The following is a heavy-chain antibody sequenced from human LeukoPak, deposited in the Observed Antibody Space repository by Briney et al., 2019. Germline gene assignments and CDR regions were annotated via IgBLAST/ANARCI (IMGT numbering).Heavy chain of an antibody. CDR1: GFTFSSYE. J-gene: IGHJ6*02. CDR3: ARDRDSSSWYEYYYYGMDV. D-gene: IGHD6-13*01. Sequence: GGSLRLSCAASGFTFSSYEMNWVRQAPGKGLEWVSYISSSGSTIYYADSVKGRFTISRDNAKNSLYLQMNSLRAEDTAVYYCARDRDSSSWYEYYYYGMDVWGQGTTVTVSS. CDR2: ISSSGSTI. V-gene: IGHV3-48*03.